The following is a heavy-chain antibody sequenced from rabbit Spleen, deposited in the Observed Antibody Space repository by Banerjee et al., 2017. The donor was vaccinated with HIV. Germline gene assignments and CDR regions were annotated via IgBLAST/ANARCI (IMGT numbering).Heavy chain of an antibody. Sequence: QEQLEESGGDLVKPEGSLTLTCTASGFSFSSSYYMCWVRQAPGKGLEWIGCIYTGSGSTYYASWAKGRFTISKTSSTTVTLQMTSLTAADTATYFCARNGDGSSYAYAFNLWGPGTLVTVS. J-gene: IGHJ4*01. D-gene: IGHD6-1*01. CDR2: IYTGSGST. CDR3: ARNGDGSSYAYAFNL. V-gene: IGHV1S45*01. CDR1: GFSFSSSYY.